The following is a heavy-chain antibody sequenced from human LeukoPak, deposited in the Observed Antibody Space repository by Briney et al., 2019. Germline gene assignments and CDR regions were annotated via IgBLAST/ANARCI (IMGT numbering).Heavy chain of an antibody. CDR3: AKGDSSSWYSLDY. J-gene: IGHJ4*02. CDR1: GFTFSSYA. CDR2: ISGGGGGT. Sequence: GGSLRLSCAASGFTFSSYAMSWVRQAPGKGLEWVSSISGGGGGTYYADSVKGRVTISRDNSKNTLSLQMNSLRAEDTAVYYCAKGDSSSWYSLDYWGQGTLVTVSS. D-gene: IGHD6-13*01. V-gene: IGHV3-23*01.